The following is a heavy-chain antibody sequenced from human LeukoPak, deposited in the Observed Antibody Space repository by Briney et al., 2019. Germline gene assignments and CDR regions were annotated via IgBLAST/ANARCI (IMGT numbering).Heavy chain of an antibody. CDR1: GGSFSGYY. J-gene: IGHJ4*02. Sequence: SESLSLTCAVYGGSFSGYYWSWIRQPPGKGLEWIGEINHSGSTNYNPSLKSRVTISVDTSKNQFSLKLSSVTAADTAVYYCARGGIWTYYDILTGSPRPYYFDYWGQGTLVTVSS. CDR3: ARGGIWTYYDILTGSPRPYYFDY. V-gene: IGHV4-34*01. CDR2: INHSGST. D-gene: IGHD3-9*01.